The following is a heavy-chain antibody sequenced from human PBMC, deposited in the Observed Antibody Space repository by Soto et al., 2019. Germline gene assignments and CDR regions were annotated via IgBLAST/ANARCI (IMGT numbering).Heavy chain of an antibody. V-gene: IGHV1-69*13. CDR2: IIPIFGTA. Sequence: SVKVSCKASGGTFSSYAISWVRQAPGQGLEWMGGIIPIFGTANYAQKFQGRVTITADESTSTAYMELSSLRSEDTAVYYCARDEDTAMVREYYYYGMDVWGQGTTVTV. CDR3: ARDEDTAMVREYYYYGMDV. J-gene: IGHJ6*02. D-gene: IGHD5-18*01. CDR1: GGTFSSYA.